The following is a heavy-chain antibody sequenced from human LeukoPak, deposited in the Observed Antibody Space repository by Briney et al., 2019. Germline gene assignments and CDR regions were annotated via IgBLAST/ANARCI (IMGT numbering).Heavy chain of an antibody. CDR1: GGSISSSSYY. CDR2: IYYSGST. J-gene: IGHJ4*02. D-gene: IGHD2/OR15-2a*01. Sequence: SETLSLTCTVSGGSISSSSYYWGWIRQPPGKGLEWIGTIYYSGSTYYNPSLKSRLTISVDTSKNQFSLKLSSVTAADTAVYYCARHVIETSYSDYWGQGTLVTVSS. CDR3: ARHVIETSYSDY. V-gene: IGHV4-39*01.